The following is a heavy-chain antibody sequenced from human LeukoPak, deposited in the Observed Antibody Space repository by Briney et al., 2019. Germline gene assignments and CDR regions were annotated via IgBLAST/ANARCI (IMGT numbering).Heavy chain of an antibody. V-gene: IGHV3-23*01. Sequence: GGSLKLSCAASGFTFSSYGMNWVRQAPGKGLEWVAAISGSGGSTYYADSVKGRFTISRDNSKNTLYLQMNSLRAEDTAVYYCAKVRLSGSYYFDYWGQGTLVTVSS. CDR1: GFTFSSYG. J-gene: IGHJ4*02. CDR2: ISGSGGST. D-gene: IGHD1-26*01. CDR3: AKVRLSGSYYFDY.